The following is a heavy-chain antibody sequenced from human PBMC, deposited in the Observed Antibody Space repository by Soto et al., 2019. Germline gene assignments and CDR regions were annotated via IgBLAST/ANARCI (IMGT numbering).Heavy chain of an antibody. Sequence: EVQLLESGGGLVQPGGSLRLSCAASGFTFSSYAMSWVRQAPGKGLEWVSAISGSGGSTYYADSVKGRFTIARDNSKNTLYLQMNSLRAEDTAVYYCANDTVEMATITRYWGQGTLVTVSS. CDR3: ANDTVEMATITRY. CDR1: GFTFSSYA. D-gene: IGHD5-12*01. V-gene: IGHV3-23*01. J-gene: IGHJ4*02. CDR2: ISGSGGST.